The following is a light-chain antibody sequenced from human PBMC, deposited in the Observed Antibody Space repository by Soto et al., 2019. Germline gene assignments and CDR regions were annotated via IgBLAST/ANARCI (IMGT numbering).Light chain of an antibody. J-gene: IGKJ5*01. Sequence: EIVLSLSPATLSVSPGGTATLSCRASQSVSSKVAWYQQKPGQAPRLLIYDASTRATGIPARFSGSGSGTDFTLTISRLEPEDFAVYYCQQHGTSPITFGQGTRLENK. CDR1: QSVSSK. V-gene: IGKV3-20*01. CDR3: QQHGTSPIT. CDR2: DAS.